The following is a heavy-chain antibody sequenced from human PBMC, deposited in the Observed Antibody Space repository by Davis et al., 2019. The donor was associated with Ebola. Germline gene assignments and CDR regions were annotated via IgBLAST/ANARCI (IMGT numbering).Heavy chain of an antibody. J-gene: IGHJ4*02. CDR2: INPHNGNT. D-gene: IGHD1-1*01. CDR3: ARAQFPTTSDH. CDR1: GFTLTKYA. Sequence: ASVKVSCKASGFTLTKYALHWVRQAPGQRLEWMGWINPHNGNTNYAQNVQGRVIMTSDTATTTAYMEVGSLRSDDTAVYYCARAQFPTTSDHWGQGTLDTVSS. V-gene: IGHV1-18*01.